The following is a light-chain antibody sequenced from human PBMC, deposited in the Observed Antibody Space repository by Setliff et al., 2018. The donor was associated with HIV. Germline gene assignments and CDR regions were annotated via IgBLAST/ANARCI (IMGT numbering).Light chain of an antibody. CDR1: SSDVGGYNY. V-gene: IGLV2-11*01. CDR3: CSYAGSYTSLYV. Sequence: QSALTQPRSVSGSPGQSVTISCTGTSSDVGGYNYVSWYQHLPGKAPKLMIYDVTKRPSGVPDRFSGSKSGNTASLTISGLQSEDEADYHCCSYAGSYTSLYVFGTGTKVTVL. J-gene: IGLJ1*01. CDR2: DVT.